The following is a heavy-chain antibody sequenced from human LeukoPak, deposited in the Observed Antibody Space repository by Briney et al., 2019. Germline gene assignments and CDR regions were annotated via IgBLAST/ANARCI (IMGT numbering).Heavy chain of an antibody. CDR3: TTVGLYNIFTGHYHDSFDM. CDR2: IKGKVDGGTT. CDR1: GFTFSNAW. J-gene: IGHJ3*02. V-gene: IGHV3-15*01. Sequence: PGGSLRLSCAASGFTFSNAWMSWVRQAPGKGLEWIGRIKGKVDGGTTDHAAPVRGRFTISRDDSRNTLFLQMNSLKIEDTAVYYCTTVGLYNIFTGHYHDSFDMWGQGTMVTVSS. D-gene: IGHD3-9*01.